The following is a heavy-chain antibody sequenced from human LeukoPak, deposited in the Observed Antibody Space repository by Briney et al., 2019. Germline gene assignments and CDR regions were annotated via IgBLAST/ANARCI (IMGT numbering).Heavy chain of an antibody. Sequence: ASVKVSCKASGYTFTSYAMHWVRQAPGQGLEWMGWINTNTGNPTFAQGFTGRFVFSLDTSVSTAYLQISSLKAEDTAVYYCARGFWSPIVVVVAASDYWGQGTLVTVSS. CDR1: GYTFTSYA. J-gene: IGHJ4*02. V-gene: IGHV7-4-1*02. D-gene: IGHD2-15*01. CDR2: INTNTGNP. CDR3: ARGFWSPIVVVVAASDY.